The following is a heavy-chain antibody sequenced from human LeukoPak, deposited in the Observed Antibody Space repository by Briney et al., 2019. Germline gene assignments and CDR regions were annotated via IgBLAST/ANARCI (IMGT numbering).Heavy chain of an antibody. V-gene: IGHV3-23*01. D-gene: IGHD2-8*02. Sequence: GGSLRLSCAASGFTFSSYAMSWVRQAPGKGLEWASAISGSGGSTYYADSVKGRFTISRDNSKNTLYLQMNSLRAEDTAVYYCGGIRVWWTYWGQGTLVTVSS. J-gene: IGHJ4*02. CDR2: ISGSGGST. CDR1: GFTFSSYA. CDR3: GGIRVWWTY.